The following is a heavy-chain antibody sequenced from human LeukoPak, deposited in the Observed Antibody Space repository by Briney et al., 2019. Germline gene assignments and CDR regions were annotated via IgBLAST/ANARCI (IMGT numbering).Heavy chain of an antibody. D-gene: IGHD2-2*01. CDR2: IHHSGST. CDR1: GRSFSGYY. Sequence: SETLSLTCAVYGRSFSGYYWRWIRQPPGKGLEWIGEIHHSGSTNYNPSLKSRVTISVDTSKNQFSLKLSSVTAAGTAVYYCARLSPAAAKGRYTWGEGTLVSVSS. V-gene: IGHV4-34*01. J-gene: IGHJ5*02. CDR3: ARLSPAAAKGRYT.